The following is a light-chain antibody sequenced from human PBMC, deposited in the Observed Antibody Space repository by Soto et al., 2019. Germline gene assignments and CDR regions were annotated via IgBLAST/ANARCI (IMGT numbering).Light chain of an antibody. CDR3: QQYNNWPPWT. CDR1: QSVSSN. J-gene: IGKJ1*01. V-gene: IGKV3-15*01. Sequence: EIVMTQSPATLSVSPGERATLSCRASQSVSSNLAWYQQKPGQAPRLLIYGASTRATGIPARFSGSGSGTEFTLTISRLQSEDFAVYYCQQYNNWPPWTFGQRTKVEIK. CDR2: GAS.